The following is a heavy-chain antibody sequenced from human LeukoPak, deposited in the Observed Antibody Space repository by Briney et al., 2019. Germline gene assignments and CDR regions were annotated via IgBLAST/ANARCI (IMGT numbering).Heavy chain of an antibody. CDR1: GYIFTSNW. J-gene: IGHJ4*02. D-gene: IGHD3-10*01. V-gene: IGHV5-51*01. CDR3: ARQSRDGSKTRGYYFDS. CDR2: IYPADSDT. Sequence: GESLKISCQASGYIFTSNWIGWVRQMPGKGLESMGIIYPADSDTTYRPSFQGQVTISADKSISTVYLQWSSLTASDTAMYYCARQSRDGSKTRGYYFDSWGQGTLVTVSS.